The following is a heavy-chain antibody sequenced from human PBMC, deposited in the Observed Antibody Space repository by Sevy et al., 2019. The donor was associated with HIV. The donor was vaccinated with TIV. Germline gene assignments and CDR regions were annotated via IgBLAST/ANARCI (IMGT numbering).Heavy chain of an antibody. V-gene: IGHV1-18*01. Sequence: ASVKVSCKASGYTFTSYGISWVRQAPGQGLEWMGWISAYNGNTNYAQKLQGRVTMTTDTSTSTAYMELRSLRSDETAVYYCASGYYDSSGYYLGYYYYGMDVWGQGTTVTVSS. CDR1: GYTFTSYG. D-gene: IGHD3-22*01. CDR3: ASGYYDSSGYYLGYYYYGMDV. CDR2: ISAYNGNT. J-gene: IGHJ6*02.